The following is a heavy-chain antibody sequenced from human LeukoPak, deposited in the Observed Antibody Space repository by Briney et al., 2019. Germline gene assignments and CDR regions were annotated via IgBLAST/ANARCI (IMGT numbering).Heavy chain of an antibody. CDR3: ARNNNLVGATNNDAFDV. CDR2: SYYSGST. J-gene: IGHJ3*01. D-gene: IGHD1-26*01. CDR1: GGSFRSHY. V-gene: IGHV4-59*11. Sequence: PSEILSLTCTVSGGSFRSHYWSWIRQPPGKGLEWIAYSYYSGSTSYNSSLKSRVTISVDTSKNQFSLKLRSVTAADTAMYYCARNNNLVGATNNDAFDVWGQGTMVTVSS.